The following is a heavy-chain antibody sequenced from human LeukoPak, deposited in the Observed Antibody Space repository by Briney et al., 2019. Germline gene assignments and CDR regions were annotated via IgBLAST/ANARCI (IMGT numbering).Heavy chain of an antibody. CDR1: GGFISSYY. D-gene: IGHD3-9*01. Sequence: SETLSLTCTVSGGFISSYYWSWIRQPAGKGLEWIGRIYTSETTNYNPSLKSRVTMSVDTSKNQFSLKLSSVTAADTAVYYCARALLPYYDILTGYYKHPIDAFDIWGQGTMVTVSS. CDR2: IYTSETT. J-gene: IGHJ3*02. CDR3: ARALLPYYDILTGYYKHPIDAFDI. V-gene: IGHV4-4*07.